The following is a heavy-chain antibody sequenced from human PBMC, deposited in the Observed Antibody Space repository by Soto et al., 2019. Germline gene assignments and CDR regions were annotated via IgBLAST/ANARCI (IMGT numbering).Heavy chain of an antibody. CDR1: GGSISSSSYY. V-gene: IGHV4-39*01. CDR2: IYYSGST. Sequence: SETLSLTCTVSGGSISSSSYYWGWIRQPPGKGLEWIGSIYYSGSTYYNPSLKSRVTISVDTSKNQFSLKLSSVTAADTAVYYCARHARLLWFGESFNYYYFMDVWGKGTSDTGSS. J-gene: IGHJ6*03. CDR3: ARHARLLWFGESFNYYYFMDV. D-gene: IGHD3-10*01.